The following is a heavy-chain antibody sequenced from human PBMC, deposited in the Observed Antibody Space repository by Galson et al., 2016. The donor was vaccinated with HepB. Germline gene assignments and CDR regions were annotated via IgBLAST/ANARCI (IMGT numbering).Heavy chain of an antibody. CDR2: ISHSGSV. D-gene: IGHD6-13*01. CDR1: LDTISITGYF. CDR3: ARYGSWTGFDY. J-gene: IGHJ4*02. V-gene: IGHV4-31*03. Sequence: TLSLTCTVSLDTISITGYFWSWIRQLPGGGLEWIGYISHSGSVYLNPSLKSRTVISVDTSKNQFSLDVRSVTAADTAVYFCARYGSWTGFDYWGRGILVTASS.